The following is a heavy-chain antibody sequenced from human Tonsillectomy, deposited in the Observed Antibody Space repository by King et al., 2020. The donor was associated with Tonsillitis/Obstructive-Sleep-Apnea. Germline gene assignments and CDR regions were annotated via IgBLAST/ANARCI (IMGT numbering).Heavy chain of an antibody. J-gene: IGHJ6*03. D-gene: IGHD2-2*01. Sequence: VQLVESGGGVVQPGRSLRLSCAASGFTFSSYGMHWVRQAPGKGREWVAVISYDGSNKYYADSVKGRFTISRDNSKNTRYLQMNSLREEDTAVYYCSKDLMEGYCSSTSCYFRYYYYYMDVWGKGTTVTVSS. V-gene: IGHV3-30*18. CDR2: ISYDGSNK. CDR1: GFTFSSYG. CDR3: SKDLMEGYCSSTSCYFRYYYYYMDV.